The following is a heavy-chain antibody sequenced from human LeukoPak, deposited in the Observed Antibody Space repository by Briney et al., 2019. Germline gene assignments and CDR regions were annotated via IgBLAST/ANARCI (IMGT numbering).Heavy chain of an antibody. J-gene: IGHJ3*02. CDR3: AREGHIAYSSSSYAFDI. Sequence: SETLSLTCTVSGGSISSYYWSWIRQPPGKGLEWIGYIYYSGSTNYNPSLKSRVTISVDTSKNQFSLKLSSVTAADTAVYYCAREGHIAYSSSSYAFDIWGQGTMVTVSS. V-gene: IGHV4-59*01. D-gene: IGHD6-6*01. CDR2: IYYSGST. CDR1: GGSISSYY.